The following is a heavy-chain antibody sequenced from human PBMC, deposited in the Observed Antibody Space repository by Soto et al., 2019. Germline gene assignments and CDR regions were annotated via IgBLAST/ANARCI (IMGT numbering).Heavy chain of an antibody. V-gene: IGHV5-51*01. CDR1: GYSFTSYW. D-gene: IGHD5-18*01. Sequence: PGESLKISCKGSGYSFTSYWIGWVRQMPGKGLEWMGIIYPGDSDTRYSPSFQGQITISADKSISSAYLQWRSLKDSDTAMYYCARSRFLNQLWLDYWGQGTLVTVSS. J-gene: IGHJ4*02. CDR2: IYPGDSDT. CDR3: ARSRFLNQLWLDY.